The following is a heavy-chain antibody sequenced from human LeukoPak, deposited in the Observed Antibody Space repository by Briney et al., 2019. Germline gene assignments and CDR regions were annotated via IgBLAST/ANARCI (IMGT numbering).Heavy chain of an antibody. D-gene: IGHD4-17*01. CDR2: ISSGGHNI. Sequence: GGSLRLSCAASDFTFSRYSMNGFREAPGEGLEWVSSISSGGHNIFYADPVRGRFTISRDNAKNSLYLQMNSLRVEDTAVYYCARHGDGFYHGMDVWGQGTTVTVSS. CDR3: ARHGDGFYHGMDV. J-gene: IGHJ6*01. V-gene: IGHV3-21*01. CDR1: DFTFSRYS.